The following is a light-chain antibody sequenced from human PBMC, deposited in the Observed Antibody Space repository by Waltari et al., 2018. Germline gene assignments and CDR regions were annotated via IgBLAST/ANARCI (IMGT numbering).Light chain of an antibody. CDR3: QHTYITPRT. CDR2: GAS. J-gene: IGKJ1*01. CDR1: QTITKY. V-gene: IGKV1-39*01. Sequence: DIQMTQSPTSLSASVEDRVTITCRASQTITKYLNWYQQKSGKAPRLLIYGASNLQGGVPSRCRGSGSGTDFTLTISNLQPEDFATYYCQHTYITPRTFGQGTKVEIK.